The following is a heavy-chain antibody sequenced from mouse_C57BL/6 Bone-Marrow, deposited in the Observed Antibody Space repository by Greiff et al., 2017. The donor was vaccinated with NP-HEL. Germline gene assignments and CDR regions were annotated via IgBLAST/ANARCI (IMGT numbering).Heavy chain of an antibody. CDR3: ARWASYYYGY. CDR1: GYTFTSYW. D-gene: IGHD1-1*01. CDR2: IHPNSGST. J-gene: IGHJ2*01. V-gene: IGHV1-64*01. Sequence: QVQLKQPGAELVKPGASVKLSCKASGYTFTSYWMHWVKQRPGQGLEWIGMIHPNSGSTNYNEKFKSKATLTVDKSSSTAYTQLSSLTSEDSAVYYCARWASYYYGYWGQGTTLTVSS.